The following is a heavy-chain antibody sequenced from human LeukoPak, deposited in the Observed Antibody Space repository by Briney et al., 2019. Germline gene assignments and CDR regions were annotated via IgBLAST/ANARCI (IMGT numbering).Heavy chain of an antibody. D-gene: IGHD6-19*01. CDR2: IYYSGST. Sequence: PSETLSLTCTVSDGSISSSSYYWGWIRQPPGKGLEWIGSIYYSGSTYYNPSLKSRVTISVDTSKNQFSLKLSSVTAADTAVYYCARQMAGLGWFDPWGQGTLVTVSS. CDR3: ARQMAGLGWFDP. CDR1: DGSISSSSYY. V-gene: IGHV4-39*01. J-gene: IGHJ5*02.